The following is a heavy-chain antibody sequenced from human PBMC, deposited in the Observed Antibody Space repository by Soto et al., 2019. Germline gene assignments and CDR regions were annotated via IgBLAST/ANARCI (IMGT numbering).Heavy chain of an antibody. D-gene: IGHD3-3*01. CDR1: GFTFSSYW. V-gene: IGHV3-7*01. CDR3: ARAVGSYYDFWSGYQHFDY. Sequence: GESLKISCAASGFTFSSYWMSWVRQAPGKGLEWVANIKQDGSEKYYVDSVKGRFTISRDNAKNSLYLQMNSLRAEDTAVYYCARAVGSYYDFWSGYQHFDYWGQGTLVTVSS. J-gene: IGHJ4*02. CDR2: IKQDGSEK.